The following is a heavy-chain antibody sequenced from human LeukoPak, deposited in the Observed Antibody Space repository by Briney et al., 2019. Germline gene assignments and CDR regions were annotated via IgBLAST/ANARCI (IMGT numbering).Heavy chain of an antibody. CDR1: GGSISRSSYY. V-gene: IGHV4-39*01. CDR3: ASVPRLGSNFYY. Sequence: KPSETLSLTCTVSGGSISRSSYYWGWIRQPPRMGLEWIGSIYYSGSTYYNPSFKSRVTISVETSKTQFSLKLSSVTPAAPAVYFCASVPRLGSNFYYWGQGTLVTVSS. J-gene: IGHJ4*02. CDR2: IYYSGST. D-gene: IGHD6-19*01.